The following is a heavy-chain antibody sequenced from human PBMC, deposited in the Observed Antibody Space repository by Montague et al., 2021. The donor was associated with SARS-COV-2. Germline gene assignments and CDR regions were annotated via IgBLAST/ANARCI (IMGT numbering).Heavy chain of an antibody. CDR3: ARVYSGSYRGYFDY. D-gene: IGHD1-26*01. CDR2: ISYDGSNK. J-gene: IGHJ4*02. V-gene: IGHV3-30*04. CDR1: GFTFSSYA. Sequence: SLRLSCAASGFTFSSYAMHWVRQAPVKGLEWVAVISYDGSNKYYXDSVKGRFTISRDNSKNTLYLQMNSLRAEDTAVYYCARVYSGSYRGYFDYWGQGTLVTVSS.